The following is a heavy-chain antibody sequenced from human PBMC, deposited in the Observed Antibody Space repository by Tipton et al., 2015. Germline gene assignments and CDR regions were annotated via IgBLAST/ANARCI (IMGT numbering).Heavy chain of an antibody. CDR1: GYSISRGYS. J-gene: IGHJ4*02. Sequence: TLSLTCAVSGYSISRGYSWAWIRQPPGKGLEWIGSVDHSGDSYSNPSLKSRVTISLDTSKNQFSLKMSSVTASDTAVYYCARARGRHGGLFDFWGQGTLVTVSS. V-gene: IGHV4-38-2*01. D-gene: IGHD4-23*01. CDR3: ARARGRHGGLFDF. CDR2: VDHSGDS.